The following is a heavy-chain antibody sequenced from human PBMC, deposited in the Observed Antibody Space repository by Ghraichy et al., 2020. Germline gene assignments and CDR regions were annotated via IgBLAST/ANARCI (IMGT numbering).Heavy chain of an antibody. CDR3: ARWDAYSTGLNAFHI. D-gene: IGHD5-24*01. V-gene: IGHV1-2*02. Sequence: ASVKVSCKASGYTFTGYYIHWVRQAPGQGLEWMGWINPNSGATNYAQKFQGRVTMTRDTSITTAYMELSRLRSDDTAVYYCARWDAYSTGLNAFHIWGQGTMVTVSP. CDR1: GYTFTGYY. CDR2: INPNSGAT. J-gene: IGHJ3*02.